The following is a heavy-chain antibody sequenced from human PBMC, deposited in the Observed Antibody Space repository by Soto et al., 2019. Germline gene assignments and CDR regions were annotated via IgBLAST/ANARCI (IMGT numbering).Heavy chain of an antibody. Sequence: QVQLQESGPGLVKPSETLSLTCTVSGGSITNYYCSWFRQPPGKGLEWIGYINYDGYSAYNLSLKRRVTLSMDASKTQYSLMLESVTATATAVYYCARHGFGPLHGLVDVWGRGTTVIVSS. J-gene: IGHJ6*02. V-gene: IGHV4-59*08. CDR3: ARHGFGPLHGLVDV. CDR1: GGSITNYY. CDR2: INYDGYS. D-gene: IGHD3-10*01.